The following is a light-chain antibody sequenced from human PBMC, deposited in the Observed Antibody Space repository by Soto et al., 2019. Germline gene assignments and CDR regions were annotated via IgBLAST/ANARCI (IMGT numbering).Light chain of an antibody. J-gene: IGKJ5*01. CDR2: GAS. CDR3: HQYNDWPSIT. CDR1: QSVASH. V-gene: IGKV3-15*01. Sequence: EIVMTQSPATLSVSPEESATLSCRASQSVASHLAWYQQKPGQAPRLLIFGASVRATGIPARFSGSGSGTEFVLTIDSLQSEDFAVYYCHQYNDWPSITFGQGTRLEI.